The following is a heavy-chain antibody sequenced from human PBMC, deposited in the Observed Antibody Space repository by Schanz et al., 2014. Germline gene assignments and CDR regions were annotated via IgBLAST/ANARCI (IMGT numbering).Heavy chain of an antibody. J-gene: IGHJ4*02. Sequence: QVQLLQFGGGVVQPGRSLRLSCAASGFTFSSYAMHWVRQAPGKGLEWVALISNDGSIKYYADSVEGRFTISRDNSRNTLYLQMNSLRTEDTAVYYCASPSGYSDYGTYFVFWGQGTLVTVSS. V-gene: IGHV3-30-3*01. D-gene: IGHD5-12*01. CDR3: ASPSGYSDYGTYFVF. CDR2: ISNDGSIK. CDR1: GFTFSSYA.